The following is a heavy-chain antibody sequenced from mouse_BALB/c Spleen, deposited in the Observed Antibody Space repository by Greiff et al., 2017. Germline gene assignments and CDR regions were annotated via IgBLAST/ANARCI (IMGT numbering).Heavy chain of an antibody. D-gene: IGHD1-1*01. V-gene: IGHV2-6-7*01. Sequence: VMLVESGPGLVAPSQSLSITCTVSGFSLTGYGVNWVRQPPGKGLEWLGMIWGDGSTDYNSALKSRLSISKDNSKSQVFLKMNSLQTDDTARYFCARGSYRSFYAMDYWGQGTSVTVSS. CDR2: IWGDGST. CDR1: GFSLTGYG. CDR3: ARGSYRSFYAMDY. J-gene: IGHJ4*01.